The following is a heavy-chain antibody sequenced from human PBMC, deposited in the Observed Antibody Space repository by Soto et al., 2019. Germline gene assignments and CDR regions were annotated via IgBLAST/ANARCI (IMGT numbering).Heavy chain of an antibody. CDR3: AREEGGGYAWFDP. CDR1: GGTLSSYS. J-gene: IGHJ5*02. Sequence: SVKVSCKASGGTLSSYSISWVRQAPGQGLEWMGGIIPIFGTANYAQKFQGRVTITADESTSTAYMELSSLRSEDTAVYYCAREEGGGYAWFDPWGQGTLVTVSS. CDR2: IIPIFGTA. D-gene: IGHD6-25*01. V-gene: IGHV1-69*13.